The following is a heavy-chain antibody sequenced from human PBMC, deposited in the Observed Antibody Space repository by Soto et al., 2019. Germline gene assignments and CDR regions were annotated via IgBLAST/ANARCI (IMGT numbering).Heavy chain of an antibody. V-gene: IGHV1-46*01. CDR1: GYTFSNNW. CDR3: ARDHSISSSGAWWLDP. CDR2: INPSGYIT. Sequence: VASVKVSCKASGYTFSNNWIHWVRRAPGQGLEWMGVINPSGYITNYAQKFQGRVTLTTDTSTRTVYMQLNSLTSGDTAVYYCARDHSISSSGAWWLDPWGQGTLVTVS. D-gene: IGHD2-21*01. J-gene: IGHJ5*02.